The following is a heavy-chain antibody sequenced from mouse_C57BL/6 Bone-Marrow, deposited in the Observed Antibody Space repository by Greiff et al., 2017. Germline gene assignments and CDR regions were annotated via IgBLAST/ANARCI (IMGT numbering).Heavy chain of an antibody. CDR1: GYTFTSYW. CDR2: IYPSDSEP. D-gene: IGHD4-1*01. Sequence: VQLQQPGAELVRPGSSVKLSCKASGYTFTSYWMDWVKQRPGQGLEWIGNIYPSDSEPHYNQKFKDKATLTVDKASSTAYMQLSSLKAEDSAGYYCARNCWYFDVWGTGTTVTGSA. CDR3: ARNCWYFDV. J-gene: IGHJ1*03. V-gene: IGHV1-61*01.